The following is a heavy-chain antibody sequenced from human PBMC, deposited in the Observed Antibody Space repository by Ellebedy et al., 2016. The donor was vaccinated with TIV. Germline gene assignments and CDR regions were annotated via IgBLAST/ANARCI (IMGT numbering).Heavy chain of an antibody. CDR2: INHSGSA. Sequence: SETLSLTXAVYGESFSGYYWSWIRQPPGKGLEWIGEINHSGSANYNPSLKSRVTISVDTSKNQFSLKLSSVTAADTAVYYCATEDYGDYPFDPWGQGTLVTVSS. D-gene: IGHD4-17*01. V-gene: IGHV4-34*01. J-gene: IGHJ5*02. CDR3: ATEDYGDYPFDP. CDR1: GESFSGYY.